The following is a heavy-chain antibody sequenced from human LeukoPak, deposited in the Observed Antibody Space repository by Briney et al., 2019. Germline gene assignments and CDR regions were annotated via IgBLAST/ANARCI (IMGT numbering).Heavy chain of an antibody. CDR2: IKQDGSEK. V-gene: IGHV3-7*01. Sequence: GGSLRLSCAASGFTFSSYGMSWVRQAPGKGLEWVANIKQDGSEKYYVDSVKGRFTISRDNATNTLYLQMSSLRAEDTAVYYCARAPPGGVFATNWGQGTLVTVSS. D-gene: IGHD2-21*01. J-gene: IGHJ4*02. CDR1: GFTFSSYG. CDR3: ARAPPGGVFATN.